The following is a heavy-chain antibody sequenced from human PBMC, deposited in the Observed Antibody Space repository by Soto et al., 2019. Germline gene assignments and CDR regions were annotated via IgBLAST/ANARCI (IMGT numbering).Heavy chain of an antibody. J-gene: IGHJ3*02. CDR1: GFTFSSYW. V-gene: IGHV3-74*01. CDR3: ARDLYSSGWYREDAFDI. Sequence: GGPLRLSCAASGFTFSSYWMHWVRQAPGKGLVWVSRINSDGSSTSYADSVKGRFTISRDNAKNTLYLQMNSLRAEDTAVYYCARDLYSSGWYREDAFDIWGQGTMVTVSS. D-gene: IGHD6-19*01. CDR2: INSDGSST.